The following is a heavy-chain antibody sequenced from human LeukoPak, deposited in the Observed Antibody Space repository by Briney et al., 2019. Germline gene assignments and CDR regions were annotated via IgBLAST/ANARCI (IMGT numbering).Heavy chain of an antibody. CDR2: ISSSGEFT. J-gene: IGHJ4*02. D-gene: IGHD3-22*01. CDR3: VKDRPNYYESNGDYYKRDGDF. Sequence: GGSLRLSCAASGFTFHNFAMSWVRRAPGKGLEWVSSISSSGEFTFYADSVKGRFTIFRDNSRYTLYLQMNSLRAEDAAMYYCVKDRPNYYESNGDYYKRDGDFWGQGTLVTVSA. V-gene: IGHV3-23*01. CDR1: GFTFHNFA.